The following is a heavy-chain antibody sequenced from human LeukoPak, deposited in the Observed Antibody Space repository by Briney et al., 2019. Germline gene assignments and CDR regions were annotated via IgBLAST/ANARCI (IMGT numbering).Heavy chain of an antibody. J-gene: IGHJ4*02. CDR3: SRIKGDWNCYYYDY. CDR2: IHYRGST. D-gene: IGHD3-22*01. V-gene: IGHV4-39*01. CDR1: GGSISSSSYY. Sequence: SETLSLTCTVSGGSISSSSYYWGWIRQPPGKGLEWIQSIHYRGSTYYNPSLKSRVTISVDTFKNQFSLKVSPVTAADTAVYYCSRIKGDWNCYYYDYWGQGTPVTVSS.